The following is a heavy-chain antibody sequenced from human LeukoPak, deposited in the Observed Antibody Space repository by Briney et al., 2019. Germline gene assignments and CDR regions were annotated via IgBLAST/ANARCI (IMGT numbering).Heavy chain of an antibody. D-gene: IGHD7-27*01. CDR3: ARFWAWGSGNYFDN. CDR1: GFSFSDHY. J-gene: IGHJ4*02. V-gene: IGHV3-11*03. CDR2: ISSSRSYT. Sequence: PGGSLRLSCAASGFSFSDHYMSWIRQAPGKGLEWVSYISSSRSYTNYADSVKGRFTISRDPAENSLYLQMNSLRVEDTALYYCARFWAWGSGNYFDNWGQGTLVTVSS.